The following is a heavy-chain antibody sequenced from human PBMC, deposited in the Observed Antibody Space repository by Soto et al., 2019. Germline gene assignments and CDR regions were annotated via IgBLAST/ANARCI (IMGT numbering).Heavy chain of an antibody. D-gene: IGHD5-18*01. CDR1: GGSISSGNYY. CDR2: ISYSGST. CDR3: ATMGTPATGLYYFDY. V-gene: IGHV4-30-4*01. J-gene: IGHJ4*02. Sequence: SETLSLTCTVSGGSISSGNYYWSWIRQPPGKGLEWIGFISYSGSTYYSLSLKSRVTISVDTSKNQFSLNLSFMTAADTAVYYRATMGTPATGLYYFDYWGQGTLVTVSS.